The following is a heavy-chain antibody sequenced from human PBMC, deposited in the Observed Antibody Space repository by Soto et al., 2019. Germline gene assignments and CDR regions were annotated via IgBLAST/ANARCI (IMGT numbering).Heavy chain of an antibody. CDR2: ISSSSSYI. V-gene: IGHV3-21*01. Sequence: GGSLRLSCTSSEFTLGGYAMNWVRQAPGKGLEWVSTISSSSSYIYYADSVKGRFTISSDNAKNSLYLQMNSLRAEDTAVYYCARDGLSVAGKTYYYYGMDVWGQGTTVTVSS. D-gene: IGHD6-19*01. J-gene: IGHJ6*02. CDR1: EFTLGGYA. CDR3: ARDGLSVAGKTYYYYGMDV.